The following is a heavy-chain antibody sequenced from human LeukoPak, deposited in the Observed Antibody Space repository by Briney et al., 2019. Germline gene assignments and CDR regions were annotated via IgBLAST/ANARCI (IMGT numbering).Heavy chain of an antibody. CDR1: GGSISSSSYY. J-gene: IGHJ4*02. V-gene: IGHV4-39*07. CDR2: TYYSGST. Sequence: SETLSLTCTVSGGSISSSSYYWGWIRQPPGKGLEWIGSTYYSGSTYYNPSLKSRVTISVDTSKNQFSLKLSSVTAADTAVYYCARGRIGYSSSYGIDYWGQGTLVTVSS. D-gene: IGHD6-13*01. CDR3: ARGRIGYSSSYGIDY.